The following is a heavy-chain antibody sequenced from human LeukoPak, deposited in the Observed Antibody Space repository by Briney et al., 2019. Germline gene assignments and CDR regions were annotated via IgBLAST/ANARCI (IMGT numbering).Heavy chain of an antibody. CDR1: GGSFSSYY. CDR3: ARDVSGWPPAPHFDY. D-gene: IGHD6-19*01. J-gene: IGHJ4*02. CDR2: IYYSGST. V-gene: IGHV4-59*01. Sequence: PSETLSLTCTVSGGSFSSYYWSWIRQPPGKGLEWIGYIYYSGSTNYNPSLKSRVTISVDTSKNQFSLKLSSVTAADTAVYYCARDVSGWPPAPHFDYWGQGTLVTVSS.